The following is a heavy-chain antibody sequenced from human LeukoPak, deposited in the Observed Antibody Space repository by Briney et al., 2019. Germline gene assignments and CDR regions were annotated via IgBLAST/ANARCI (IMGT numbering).Heavy chain of an antibody. D-gene: IGHD6-13*01. CDR3: ARDTARITTPGGPDY. Sequence: ASVKVSCKXSGYTFASYGISWVRQAPGQGLEWMGWISAYNGDTKYAQHLQGRVTLTTDTSTGTAYMELRSLTSDDTALYYCARDTARITTPGGPDYWGQGTLVTASS. CDR2: ISAYNGDT. J-gene: IGHJ4*02. V-gene: IGHV1-18*01. CDR1: GYTFASYG.